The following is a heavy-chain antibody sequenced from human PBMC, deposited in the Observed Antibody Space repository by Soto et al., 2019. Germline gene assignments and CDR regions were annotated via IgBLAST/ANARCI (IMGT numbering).Heavy chain of an antibody. CDR2: MFSSGST. CDR1: GGSMSSYY. V-gene: IGHV4-4*07. Sequence: SETLSLTCPVSGGSMSSYYWSWIRQPAGKGLQWIGRMFSSGSTNYNPSLKSRVTMSLDTSKNQFSLYLRSVTAAYTGVYYCARGTNDSGKNWFDSWGQGTPVTVSS. CDR3: ARGTNDSGKNWFDS. J-gene: IGHJ5*01. D-gene: IGHD1-1*01.